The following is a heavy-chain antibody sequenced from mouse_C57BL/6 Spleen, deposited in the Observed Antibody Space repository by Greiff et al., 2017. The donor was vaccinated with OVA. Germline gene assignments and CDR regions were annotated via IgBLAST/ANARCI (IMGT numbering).Heavy chain of an antibody. D-gene: IGHD2-4*01. Sequence: QVQLQHPGAELVKPGASVKMSCKASGYTFTSYWITWVKQRPGQGLEWIGDIYPGSGSTNYNEKFKSKATLTVDTSSSTAYMQLSSLTSEDSAVYYCARYDYDVDWFAYWGQGTLVTVSA. CDR3: ARYDYDVDWFAY. V-gene: IGHV1-55*01. CDR2: IYPGSGST. CDR1: GYTFTSYW. J-gene: IGHJ3*01.